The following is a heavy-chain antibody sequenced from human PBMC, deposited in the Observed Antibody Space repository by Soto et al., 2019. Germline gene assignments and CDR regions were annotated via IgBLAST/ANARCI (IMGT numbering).Heavy chain of an antibody. CDR2: IYHSGST. CDR3: ARDQGYSGYDHGGYYYYGMDV. V-gene: IGHV4-4*02. J-gene: IGHJ6*02. D-gene: IGHD5-12*01. Sequence: SENLSLTCAVSGGSISSSNWWSWVRQPPGKGLEWIVEIYHSGSTNYNPPLKSRVTISVDKSKNQFSLKLSSVTAADTAVYYCARDQGYSGYDHGGYYYYGMDVWGQGTTVTVSS. CDR1: GGSISSSNW.